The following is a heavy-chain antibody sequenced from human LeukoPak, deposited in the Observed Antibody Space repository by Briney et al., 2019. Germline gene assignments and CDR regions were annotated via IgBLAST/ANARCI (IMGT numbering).Heavy chain of an antibody. Sequence: SETLSLTCTVSGGSISSGSYYWGWIRQPAGTGLEWIANVYYNGNTAYNPSLRSRVTISIDTSKNQVSLKLNSVTAADTAVYYCARVLQNYYHMDVWGKGTTVTVSS. J-gene: IGHJ6*03. V-gene: IGHV4-39*07. CDR1: GGSISSGSYY. CDR2: VYYNGNT. CDR3: ARVLQNYYHMDV. D-gene: IGHD3-3*01.